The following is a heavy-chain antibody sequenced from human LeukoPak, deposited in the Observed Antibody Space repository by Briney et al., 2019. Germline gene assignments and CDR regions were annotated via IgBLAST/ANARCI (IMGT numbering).Heavy chain of an antibody. CDR1: GYTFTGHY. J-gene: IGHJ4*02. CDR2: INPKNAGT. CDR3: AVCTVALCYFDY. V-gene: IGHV1-2*02. D-gene: IGHD4-23*01. Sequence: GASVKVSCTASGYTFTGHYMHWVRQAPGQGLEWMGWINPKNAGTNYAQKFQGRVTMTRDTSISTAYMELSRLRSDDTAVYYCAVCTVALCYFDYWGQGTLVTVSS.